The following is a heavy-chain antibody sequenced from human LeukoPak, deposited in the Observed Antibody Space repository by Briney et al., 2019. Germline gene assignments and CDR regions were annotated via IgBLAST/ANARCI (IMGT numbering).Heavy chain of an antibody. D-gene: IGHD4-17*01. J-gene: IGHJ3*02. CDR2: INPSGGST. CDR3: ASCGTTVTTDAFDI. CDR1: GYTLSAYY. Sequence: GASVKVSCKASGYTLSAYYMHWVRQAPGQGLEWMGIINPSGGSTSYAQKFQGRVTMTRDTSTSTVYMELSSLRSEDTAVYYCASCGTTVTTDAFDIWGQGTMVTVSS. V-gene: IGHV1-46*01.